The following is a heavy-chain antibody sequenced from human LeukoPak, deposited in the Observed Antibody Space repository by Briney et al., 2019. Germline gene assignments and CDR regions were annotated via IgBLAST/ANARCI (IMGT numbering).Heavy chain of an antibody. CDR2: ISYDGSNK. CDR1: GFTFSSYA. J-gene: IGHJ5*02. CDR3: ARVRPEFDP. V-gene: IGHV3-30-3*01. Sequence: GGSPRLSCAASGFTFSSYAMHWVRQAPGKGLEWVAVISYDGSNKYYADSVKGRFTISRDNSKNTLYLQMNSLRAEDTAVYYCARVRPEFDPWGQGTLVTVSS.